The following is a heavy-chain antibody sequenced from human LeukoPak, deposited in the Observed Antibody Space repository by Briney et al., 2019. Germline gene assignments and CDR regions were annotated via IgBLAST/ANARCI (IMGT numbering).Heavy chain of an antibody. CDR2: INPNSGDT. CDR1: GYTFTGYY. CDR3: ARVPYYYDSSGHWDY. Sequence: ASVKVSCKASGYTFTGYYMHWVRQAPGQGLEWMGWINPNSGDTNYAQKFQGRVTMTRDTSISTAYMELSRLRSDDTAVYYCARVPYYYDSSGHWDYWGQGTLVTVSS. J-gene: IGHJ4*02. V-gene: IGHV1-2*02. D-gene: IGHD3-22*01.